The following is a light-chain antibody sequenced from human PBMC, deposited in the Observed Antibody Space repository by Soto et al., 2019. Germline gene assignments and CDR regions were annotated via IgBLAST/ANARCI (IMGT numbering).Light chain of an antibody. CDR2: AAS. J-gene: IGKJ3*01. CDR3: QQLKSSPFT. V-gene: IGKV1-9*01. Sequence: IQLTQSPSSLSASVGDRVTIACRASQGISSYLAWYQQKPGKAPQLLIYAASTLQSGVPSRFSGSGSGTDFTLTISSLQPVDFVTYYCQQLKSSPFTYGPGTKVDI. CDR1: QGISSY.